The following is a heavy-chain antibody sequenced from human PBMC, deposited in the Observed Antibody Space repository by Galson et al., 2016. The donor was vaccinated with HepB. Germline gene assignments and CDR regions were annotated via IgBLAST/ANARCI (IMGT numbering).Heavy chain of an antibody. CDR3: ARRSGVAATDYYYYYMDV. CDR2: IDPSDSYT. J-gene: IGHJ6*03. CDR1: GYSFTNYW. D-gene: IGHD2-15*01. Sequence: SGAEVKKPGESLRISCKGSGYSFTNYWITWVRQMPGKGLEWMGTIDPSDSYTNYSPSFQGHVTISADKSISTAYLQWSSLKASDTAMYYCARRSGVAATDYYYYYMDVWGKGTAATVSS. V-gene: IGHV5-10-1*01.